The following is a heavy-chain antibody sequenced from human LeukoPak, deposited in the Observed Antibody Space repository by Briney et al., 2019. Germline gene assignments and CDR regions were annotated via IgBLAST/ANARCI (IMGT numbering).Heavy chain of an antibody. CDR3: ASRDYDILTGYLGYYYVDV. Sequence: GASVKVSCKASGGTFSSYAISWVRQAPGQGLEWMGGIIPIFGTANYAQKFQGRVTITADESTSTAYMELSSLRSEDTAVYYCASRDYDILTGYLGYYYVDVWGKGTTVTISS. CDR1: GGTFSSYA. V-gene: IGHV1-69*13. J-gene: IGHJ6*03. D-gene: IGHD3-9*01. CDR2: IIPIFGTA.